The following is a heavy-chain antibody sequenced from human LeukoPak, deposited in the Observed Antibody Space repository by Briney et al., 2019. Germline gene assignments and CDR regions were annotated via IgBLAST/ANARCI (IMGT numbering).Heavy chain of an antibody. J-gene: IGHJ4*02. Sequence: GGSLRLSCAASGFTFSSYAMNWVRQAPGKGLEWVSAICSNDNNTYYANSVKGRFTISRDNSKNTLSLQLNSLRAEDTAVYYCARDREGFDYWGQGTLVTVSS. CDR2: ICSNDNNT. CDR1: GFTFSSYA. D-gene: IGHD1-26*01. CDR3: ARDREGFDY. V-gene: IGHV3-23*01.